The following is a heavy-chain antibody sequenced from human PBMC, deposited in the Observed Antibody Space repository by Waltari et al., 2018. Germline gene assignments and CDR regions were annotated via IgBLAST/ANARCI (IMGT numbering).Heavy chain of an antibody. Sequence: EVQLVESGGGLVKPGGSLRLSCAASGFTFSSNSMNWVRQAPGKGLEWVSSISSSSSYIYYADSVKGRFTISRDNAKNSLYLQMNSLRAEDTAVYYCATRIAVAGKRGSDYWGQGTLVTVSS. CDR1: GFTFSSNS. CDR3: ATRIAVAGKRGSDY. J-gene: IGHJ4*02. CDR2: ISSSSSYI. V-gene: IGHV3-21*01. D-gene: IGHD6-19*01.